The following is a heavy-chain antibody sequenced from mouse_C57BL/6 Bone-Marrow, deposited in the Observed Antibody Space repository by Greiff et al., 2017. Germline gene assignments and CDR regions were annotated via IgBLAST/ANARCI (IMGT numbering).Heavy chain of an antibody. V-gene: IGHV1-69*01. CDR1: GYTFTSYW. CDR3: ARDDYTKGAMDY. Sequence: LQESGAELVMPGASVKLSCKASGYTFTSYWMHWVKQRPGQGLEWIGEIDPSDSYTNYNQKFKGKSTLTVDKSSSTAYMQLSSLTSEDSAVYYCARDDYTKGAMDYWGQGTSVTVSS. D-gene: IGHD2-12*01. CDR2: IDPSDSYT. J-gene: IGHJ4*01.